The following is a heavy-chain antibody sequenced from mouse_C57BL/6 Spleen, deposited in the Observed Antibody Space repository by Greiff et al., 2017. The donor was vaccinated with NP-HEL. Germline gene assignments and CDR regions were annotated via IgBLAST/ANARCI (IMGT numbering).Heavy chain of an antibody. CDR2: ISSGGSYT. CDR3: ARHDPSSFITTVVAHFDY. Sequence: EVQRVESGGDLVKPGGSLKLSCAASGFTFSSYGMSWVRQTPDKRLEWVATISSGGSYTYYPDSVKGRFTISTYNAKNTLYLQMRSLKSEDTAMYYCARHDPSSFITTVVAHFDYWGQGTTLTVSS. J-gene: IGHJ2*01. CDR1: GFTFSSYG. V-gene: IGHV5-6*01. D-gene: IGHD1-1*01.